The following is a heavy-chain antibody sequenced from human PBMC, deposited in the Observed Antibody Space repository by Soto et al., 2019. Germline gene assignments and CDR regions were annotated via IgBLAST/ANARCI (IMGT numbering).Heavy chain of an antibody. CDR3: ARDPPYYDILTGYSHPKKTQPYYFDY. V-gene: IGHV3-30-3*01. J-gene: IGHJ4*02. CDR1: GFTFSSYA. CDR2: TSYDGSNK. Sequence: GGSLRLSCAASGFTFSSYAMHWVRQAPGKGLEWVAVTSYDGSNKYYADSVKGRFTISRDNSKNTLYLQMNSLRAEDTAVYYCARDPPYYDILTGYSHPKKTQPYYFDYWGQGTLVTVSS. D-gene: IGHD3-9*01.